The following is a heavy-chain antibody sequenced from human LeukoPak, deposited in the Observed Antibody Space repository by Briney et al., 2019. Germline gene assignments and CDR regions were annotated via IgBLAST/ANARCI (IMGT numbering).Heavy chain of an antibody. CDR3: AREAYYYDSSGYRKNYYYYYMDV. D-gene: IGHD3-22*01. Sequence: SETLSLTCTVSGGSISSYYWSWIRQPPGKGLEWIGYIHYSGSTHYNPSLKSRVTISVDTSKNQVSLKLSSVTAADTAVYYCAREAYYYDSSGYRKNYYYYYMDVWGKGTTVTVSS. CDR2: IHYSGST. CDR1: GGSISSYY. V-gene: IGHV4-59*01. J-gene: IGHJ6*03.